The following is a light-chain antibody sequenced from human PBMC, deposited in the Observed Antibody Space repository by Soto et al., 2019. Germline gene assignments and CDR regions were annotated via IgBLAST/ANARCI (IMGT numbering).Light chain of an antibody. CDR1: SSDVGGYKY. V-gene: IGLV2-8*01. CDR2: EVS. CDR3: SSYAGSNNNYV. J-gene: IGLJ1*01. Sequence: QSVLTQPPSASGSPGQSVTISCTGTSSDVGGYKYVSWYQQHPGKAPKLLIYEVSKRPSGFPDRFSGSKSGNTASLTVSGLQAEDEADYYCSSYAGSNNNYVFGTGTKLTVL.